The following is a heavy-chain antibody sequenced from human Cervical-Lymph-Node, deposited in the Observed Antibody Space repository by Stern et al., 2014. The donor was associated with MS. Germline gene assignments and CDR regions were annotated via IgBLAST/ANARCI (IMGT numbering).Heavy chain of an antibody. D-gene: IGHD5-18*01. V-gene: IGHV2-5*02. CDR2: IFWDDDK. CDR1: GFSLTTTGVG. Sequence: QVTLKESGPTLVKPTQTLTLTCTFSGFSLTTTGVGVGWIRQPPGKALECLGLIFWDDDKRYSPSLKSRITITKDTSKNQVVLTMTNVDPVDTATYFCAHILYTYGYAPDFWGQGTPVTVSS. CDR3: AHILYTYGYAPDF. J-gene: IGHJ4*02.